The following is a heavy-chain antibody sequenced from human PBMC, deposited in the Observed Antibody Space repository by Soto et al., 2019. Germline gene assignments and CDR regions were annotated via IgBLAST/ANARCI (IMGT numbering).Heavy chain of an antibody. D-gene: IGHD6-13*01. CDR3: ARLLSLAAAGTVGWFDP. CDR2: ISAYNGNT. Sequence: ASVKVSCKASGYTFTSYGISWVRQAPGQGLEWMGWISAYNGNTNYAQKLQGRVTMTTDTSTSTAYMELRSLRSDDTAVYYCARLLSLAAAGTVGWFDPWGQGTLVTVSS. CDR1: GYTFTSYG. J-gene: IGHJ5*02. V-gene: IGHV1-18*01.